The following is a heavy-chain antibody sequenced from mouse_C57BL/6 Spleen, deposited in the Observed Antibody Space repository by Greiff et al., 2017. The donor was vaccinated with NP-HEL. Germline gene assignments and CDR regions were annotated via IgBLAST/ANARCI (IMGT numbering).Heavy chain of an antibody. Sequence: VQLKESGPELVKPGASVKISCKASGYSFTDYNMNWVKQSNGKSLEWIGVINPNYGTTSYNQTFKGKATLTVDQSSSTASMQLNSLTSQDSSVYYCARSYNYDYDCWGQGTTLTVSS. CDR1: GYSFTDYN. CDR3: ARSYNYDYDC. V-gene: IGHV1-39*01. CDR2: INPNYGTT. J-gene: IGHJ2*01. D-gene: IGHD2-12*01.